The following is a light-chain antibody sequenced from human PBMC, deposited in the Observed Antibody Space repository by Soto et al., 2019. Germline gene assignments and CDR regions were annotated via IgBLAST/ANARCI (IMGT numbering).Light chain of an antibody. CDR3: QQYDKLLPIT. V-gene: IGKV1-33*01. Sequence: IQMTQSPSSLSASVGDRVTITCQASQAISKNLNWYQQKPVKAPKLLIYDASSLQTGVPSRFSGSGTATQFTFTISSLQPEDVATYYCQQYDKLLPITFGQGTRLEIK. CDR1: QAISKN. J-gene: IGKJ5*01. CDR2: DAS.